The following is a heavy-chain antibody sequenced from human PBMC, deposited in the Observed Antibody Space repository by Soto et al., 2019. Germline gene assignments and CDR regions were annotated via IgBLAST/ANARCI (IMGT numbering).Heavy chain of an antibody. Sequence: PSETLSLTCVVSGYSIKRGYYWGWIRQPPGKGLEYIGSVYHSGGTFYNPSLKSRVTISADTSKNLFSLMLSSVTAADTAVYFCAGTDSYTSGLDYWGQGTLVTSPQ. CDR1: GYSIKRGYY. D-gene: IGHD6-19*01. CDR2: VYHSGGT. J-gene: IGHJ4*02. V-gene: IGHV4-38-2*01. CDR3: AGTDSYTSGLDY.